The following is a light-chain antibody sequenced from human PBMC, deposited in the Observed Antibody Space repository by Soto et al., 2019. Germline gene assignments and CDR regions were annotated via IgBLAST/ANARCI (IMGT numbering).Light chain of an antibody. CDR2: AAS. Sequence: DIQMTQSPSSLSASAGDRVTITCRASQSISSYLNWYQQKPGKAPKLLIYAASSLQSGVPSRFSGSGSWTDFPITIRSLQPEDFATYYCQKSYSTPRTFRQGTKVNIK. J-gene: IGKJ1*01. CDR1: QSISSY. CDR3: QKSYSTPRT. V-gene: IGKV1-39*01.